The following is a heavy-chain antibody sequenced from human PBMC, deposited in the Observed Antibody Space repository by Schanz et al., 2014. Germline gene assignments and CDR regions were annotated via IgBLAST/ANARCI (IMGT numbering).Heavy chain of an antibody. CDR2: INTGVNT. Sequence: EVQLLESGGGLVQPGGSLRLSCAASGFTFSSYAMTWVRQAPGKGLEWVSAINTGVNTYYADSVTGRFTISRDNAKNTLYLQMNTLRAEDTAVYYCARKMKLGVYGGKGHDSLDIWGQGTMVTVSS. J-gene: IGHJ3*02. D-gene: IGHD4-17*01. V-gene: IGHV3-23*01. CDR3: ARKMKLGVYGGKGHDSLDI. CDR1: GFTFSSYA.